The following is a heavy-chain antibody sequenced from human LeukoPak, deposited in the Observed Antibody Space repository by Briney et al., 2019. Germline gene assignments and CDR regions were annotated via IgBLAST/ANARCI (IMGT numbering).Heavy chain of an antibody. CDR1: GGSISSGGYY. CDR2: IYYSGST. D-gene: IGHD4-17*01. V-gene: IGHV4-31*03. CDR3: AVTTDRYLDY. Sequence: SETLSLTCTVSGGSISSGGYYWSWIRQHPGKGLEWIGYIYYSGSTYYNPSLKSRVTISVDTSKNQFSLKLSSVTAADTAVYYCAVTTDRYLDYWGQGTLVTVSS. J-gene: IGHJ4*02.